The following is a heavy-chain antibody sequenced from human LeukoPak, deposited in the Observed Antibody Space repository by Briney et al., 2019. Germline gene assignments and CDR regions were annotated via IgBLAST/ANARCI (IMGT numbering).Heavy chain of an antibody. V-gene: IGHV4-31*03. CDR2: IYYSGST. CDR3: AGIVGGSYYNWFDP. D-gene: IGHD1-26*01. CDR1: GGSISSGGYY. Sequence: PSETLSLTCTVSGGSISSGGYYWSWIRQHPGKGLEWIGYIYYSGSTYYNPSLKSRVTISVDTSKNQFSLKLSSVTAADTAVYYCAGIVGGSYYNWFDPWGQGTLVTVSS. J-gene: IGHJ5*02.